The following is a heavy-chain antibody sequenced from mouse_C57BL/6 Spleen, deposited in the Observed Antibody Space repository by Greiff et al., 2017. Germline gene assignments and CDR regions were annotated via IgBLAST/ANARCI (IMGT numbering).Heavy chain of an antibody. Sequence: QVQLQQSGAELARPGASVKLSCKASGYTFTSYGISWVKQRTGQGLEWIGEIYPRSGNTYYNEKFKGKATLTADKSSSTAYMELRSLTSEDSAVYFCARVFYYYGSSYGYFDVWGTGTTVTVSS. CDR2: IYPRSGNT. V-gene: IGHV1-81*01. J-gene: IGHJ1*03. CDR3: ARVFYYYGSSYGYFDV. D-gene: IGHD1-1*01. CDR1: GYTFTSYG.